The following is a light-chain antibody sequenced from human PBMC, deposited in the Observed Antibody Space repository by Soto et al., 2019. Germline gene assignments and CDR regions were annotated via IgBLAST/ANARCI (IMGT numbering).Light chain of an antibody. CDR1: SSDVGRYNY. CDR2: DVN. V-gene: IGLV2-14*03. CDR3: CSYTSTSAVV. J-gene: IGLJ2*01. Sequence: QSALTQPASVSGSPGQSITISCTGTSSDVGRYNYVSWYQHHPGKALKVLIYDVNHRPSGVSNRFSGSKSGSTASLTISGLQAEDEADYFCCSYTSTSAVVFGGGTKLTVL.